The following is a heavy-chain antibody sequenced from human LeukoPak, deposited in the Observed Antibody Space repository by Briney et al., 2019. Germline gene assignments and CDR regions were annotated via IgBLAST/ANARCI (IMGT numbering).Heavy chain of an antibody. Sequence: GGSLRLSCAASGFTFSSYGMTWVRQAPGKGLEWVSYISSSGSTIYYADSVKGRFTISRDNAKNSLYLQMNSLRAEDTAVYYCARDPGYGSGSYGSDYWGQGTLVTVSS. CDR1: GFTFSSYG. D-gene: IGHD3-10*01. J-gene: IGHJ4*02. V-gene: IGHV3-48*04. CDR3: ARDPGYGSGSYGSDY. CDR2: ISSSGSTI.